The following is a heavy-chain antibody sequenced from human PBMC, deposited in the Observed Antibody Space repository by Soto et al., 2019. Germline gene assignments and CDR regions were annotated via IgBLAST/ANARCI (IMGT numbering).Heavy chain of an antibody. V-gene: IGHV3-30*18. CDR3: AKVAVAGRGDY. CDR2: ISYDGSNK. Sequence: GGSLRLSCAASGFTFSSYGMHWVRQAPGKGLEWVAVISYDGSNKYYADSVKGRFTISRDNSKNTLYLQMNSLRAEDTAVHYCAKVAVAGRGDYWGQGTLVTVSS. CDR1: GFTFSSYG. D-gene: IGHD6-19*01. J-gene: IGHJ4*02.